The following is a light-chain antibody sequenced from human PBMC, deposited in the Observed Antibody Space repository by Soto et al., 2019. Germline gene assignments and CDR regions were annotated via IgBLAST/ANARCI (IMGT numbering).Light chain of an antibody. CDR2: GAS. CDR1: QSVRTNY. J-gene: IGKJ4*01. Sequence: EIVLTQSPVTLSLSPGERATLSCVASQSVRTNYLAWYQQRPGQAPRLLIYGASSRATGIPDRFSGSASGTDSTLTISRLEPEDFAMYYCQQYGYLVTFGGGTKVDIK. CDR3: QQYGYLVT. V-gene: IGKV3-20*01.